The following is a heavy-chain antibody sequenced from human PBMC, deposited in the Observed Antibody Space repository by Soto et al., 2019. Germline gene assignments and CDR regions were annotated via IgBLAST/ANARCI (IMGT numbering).Heavy chain of an antibody. J-gene: IGHJ4*02. CDR2: IYYTGST. Sequence: SETLSLTCTVSGGSISSSSYYWGWIRQPPGKGLEWIGSIYYTGSTYYNPSLKSRVTISVDASKNQFSLKLSSVTAADTAVYYCARQRRYYYDSSGYPDYWGQGTLVTVSS. V-gene: IGHV4-39*01. D-gene: IGHD3-22*01. CDR3: ARQRRYYYDSSGYPDY. CDR1: GGSISSSSYY.